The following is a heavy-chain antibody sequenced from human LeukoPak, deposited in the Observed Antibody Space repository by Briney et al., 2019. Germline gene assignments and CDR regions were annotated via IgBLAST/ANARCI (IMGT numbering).Heavy chain of an antibody. CDR3: AKDEAYDFWSGPQSY. V-gene: IGHV3-9*01. J-gene: IGHJ4*02. CDR1: GFTFDDYA. Sequence: GGSLRLSCAASGFTFDDYAMHWVRQAPGKGLEWVSSISWNSGSIGYADSVKGRFTISRDNAKNSLYLQMNSLRAEDTALYYCAKDEAYDFWSGPQSYWGQGTLVTVSS. CDR2: ISWNSGSI. D-gene: IGHD3-3*01.